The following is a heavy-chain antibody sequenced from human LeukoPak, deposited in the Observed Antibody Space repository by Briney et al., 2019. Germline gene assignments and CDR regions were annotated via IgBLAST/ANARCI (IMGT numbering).Heavy chain of an antibody. CDR1: GYTFTSYY. Sequence: GASVKVSCKASGYTFTSYYMHWVRQAPGQGLEWMGIINPSGGSTSYAQKFQGRVTMTTDTSTSTAYMELRSLRSDDTAVYYCARVGAPYYDILTGYYLDYWGQGTLVTVSS. CDR2: INPSGGST. CDR3: ARVGAPYYDILTGYYLDY. D-gene: IGHD3-9*01. V-gene: IGHV1-46*01. J-gene: IGHJ4*02.